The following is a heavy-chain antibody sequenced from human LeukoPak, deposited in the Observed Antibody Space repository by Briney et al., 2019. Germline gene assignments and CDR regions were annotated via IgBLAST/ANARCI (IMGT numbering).Heavy chain of an antibody. J-gene: IGHJ4*02. D-gene: IGHD3-10*01. V-gene: IGHV4-34*01. CDR3: ARSKNRMVRGGIEY. CDR1: GGSFSGYY. CDR2: INHSGST. Sequence: SETLTLTCAVYGGSFSGYYWSWIRQPPGKGLEWIGEINHSGSTNYNPSLKSRVTISVDTTKNQFSLKLSSVTAAETAVYYCARSKNRMVRGGIEYWGQGALVTASS.